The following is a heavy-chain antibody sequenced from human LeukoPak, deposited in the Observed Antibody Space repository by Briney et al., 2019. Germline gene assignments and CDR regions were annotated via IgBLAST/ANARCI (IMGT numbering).Heavy chain of an antibody. J-gene: IGHJ6*03. CDR3: ARDRRAPPYYYYMDV. Sequence: ASVKVSCKASGYTFTSYAMHWVRQAPGQRLEWMGWINAGNGNTKYSQKFQGRVTITRDTSTSTVYMELSSLRSEDTAVYYCARDRRAPPYYYYMDVWGKGTTVTVSS. V-gene: IGHV1-3*01. CDR1: GYTFTSYA. CDR2: INAGNGNT.